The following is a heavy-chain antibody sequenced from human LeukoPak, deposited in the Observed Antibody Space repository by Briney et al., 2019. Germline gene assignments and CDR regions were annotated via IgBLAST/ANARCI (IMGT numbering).Heavy chain of an antibody. D-gene: IGHD2-2*01. Sequence: EASVKVSCKASGGTFSSYAISWVRQAPGQGLEWMGWINPNSGGTNYAQKFQGRVTMTRDTSISTAYMELSRPRSDDTAVYYCARRCDCSSTKFDYWGQGTLVTVSS. CDR3: ARRCDCSSTKFDY. J-gene: IGHJ4*02. CDR2: INPNSGGT. V-gene: IGHV1-2*02. CDR1: GGTFSSYA.